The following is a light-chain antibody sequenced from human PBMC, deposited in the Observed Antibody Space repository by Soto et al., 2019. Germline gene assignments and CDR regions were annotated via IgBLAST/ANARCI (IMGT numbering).Light chain of an antibody. J-gene: IGLJ1*01. Sequence: QSALTQPASVSGSPGQSITISCTGTSSDIGHYDYVSWYQKHPGKAHKLMSYHVTYRPSGVSNRYSGSKSGNSASLTISGLQADDEAVYYCCSLTSSHTHGFAAGTKVTV. V-gene: IGLV2-14*03. CDR1: SSDIGHYDY. CDR2: HVT. CDR3: CSLTSSHTHG.